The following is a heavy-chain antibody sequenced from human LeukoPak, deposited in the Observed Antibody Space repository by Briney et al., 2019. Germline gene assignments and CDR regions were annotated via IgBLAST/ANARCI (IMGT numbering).Heavy chain of an antibody. CDR2: ISGGGDST. CDR1: GFTFRSHA. CDR3: AKDPNYYDSSGHTHYFDN. Sequence: GGSLRLSCAASGFTFRSHAMTWVRQAPGKGLAWVSAISGGGDSTYYEDSVKGRFTISRDNSKNTLHLQMNSLRAEDTAVYYCAKDPNYYDSSGHTHYFDNWGQGALVTVSS. V-gene: IGHV3-23*01. D-gene: IGHD3-22*01. J-gene: IGHJ4*02.